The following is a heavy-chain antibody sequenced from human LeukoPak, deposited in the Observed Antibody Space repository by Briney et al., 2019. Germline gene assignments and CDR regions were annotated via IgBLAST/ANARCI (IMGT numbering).Heavy chain of an antibody. CDR2: TGTRGTTM. Sequence: PGGSLRLSCAASGFTFTSYVMNWVRQPPGKGLEWISYTGTRGTTMYYADSVKGRFTISRDNAKNSLYLQMNSLRDEDTAIYYCARGRGSSWGQGTLVTVSS. V-gene: IGHV3-48*02. CDR1: GFTFTSYV. J-gene: IGHJ5*02. D-gene: IGHD2-21*01. CDR3: ARGRGSS.